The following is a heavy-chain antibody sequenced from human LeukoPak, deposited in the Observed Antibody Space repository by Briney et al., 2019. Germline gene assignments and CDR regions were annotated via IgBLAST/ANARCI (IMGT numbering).Heavy chain of an antibody. CDR1: GDSISSSNW. D-gene: IGHD2-2*01. CDR2: IYHSGST. V-gene: IGHV4-4*02. Sequence: SETLSLTCAVSGDSISSSNWWCWVRQPPGKGLEWIGKIYHSGSTYYNPSLKSRVTISVDRSKNQFSLKLSSVTAADTAVYYCARVGVPAARDPEIDYWGQGTLVTVSS. CDR3: ARVGVPAARDPEIDY. J-gene: IGHJ4*02.